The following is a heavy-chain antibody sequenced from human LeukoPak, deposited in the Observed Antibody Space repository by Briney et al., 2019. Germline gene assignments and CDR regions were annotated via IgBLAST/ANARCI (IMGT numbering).Heavy chain of an antibody. CDR3: TPSEWFGELLDAFDI. J-gene: IGHJ3*02. D-gene: IGHD3-10*01. CDR1: GFTFSNAC. V-gene: IGHV3-15*01. CDR2: IKSKTDGGTT. Sequence: GGSLRLSCAASGFTFSNACMSWVRQAPGKGLEWVGRIKSKTDGGTTDYAAPVKGRFTISRDDSKNTLYLQMNSLKTEDTAVYYCTPSEWFGELLDAFDIWGQRRMVTVSS.